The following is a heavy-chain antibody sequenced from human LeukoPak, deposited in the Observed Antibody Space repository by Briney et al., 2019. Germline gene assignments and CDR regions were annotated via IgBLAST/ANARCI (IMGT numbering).Heavy chain of an antibody. CDR1: GGSISSSSYY. V-gene: IGHV4-39*07. CDR3: ARDSEEVSALDY. D-gene: IGHD5/OR15-5a*01. J-gene: IGHJ4*02. CDR2: IYYSGST. Sequence: SETLSLTCTVSGGSISSSSYYWGWFRQPPGKGLEWIGSIYYSGSTYYNPSLKSRVTISVDTSKNQFSLKLSSVTAADTAVYYCARDSEEVSALDYWGQGTLVTVSS.